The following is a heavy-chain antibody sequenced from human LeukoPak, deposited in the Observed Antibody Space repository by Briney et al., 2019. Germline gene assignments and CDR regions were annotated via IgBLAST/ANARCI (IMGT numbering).Heavy chain of an antibody. Sequence: ASVKVSCKASGYTFTGYYMHWVRQAPGQGLEWMGWINPNSGGTNYAQKFQGRVTMTRVTSISTAYMELSRLRSDDTAVYYCASTPRITMVRGVIITPLFDYWGQGTLVTVSS. D-gene: IGHD3-10*01. CDR2: INPNSGGT. J-gene: IGHJ4*02. CDR3: ASTPRITMVRGVIITPLFDY. CDR1: GYTFTGYY. V-gene: IGHV1-2*02.